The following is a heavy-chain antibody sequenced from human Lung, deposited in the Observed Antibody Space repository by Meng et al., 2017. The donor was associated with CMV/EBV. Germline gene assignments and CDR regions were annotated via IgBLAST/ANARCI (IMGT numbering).Heavy chain of an antibody. D-gene: IGHD3-10*01. CDR2: INWNSVRI. CDR1: GFTFDDYS. CDR3: AKGGPDYNGWHYFDF. V-gene: IGHV3-9*01. Sequence: SLKISCAASGFTFDDYSMHWVRQAPGKGLEWVSGINWNSVRIDYVDSVKGRFTISRDNAKKSLYLQINSPRPEDTAFYYCAKGGPDYNGWHYFDFWGQGXLVTVSS. J-gene: IGHJ4*02.